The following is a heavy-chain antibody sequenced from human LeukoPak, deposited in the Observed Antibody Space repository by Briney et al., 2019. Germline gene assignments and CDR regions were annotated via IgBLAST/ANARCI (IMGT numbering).Heavy chain of an antibody. Sequence: SETLSLTCTVSGGSISSGGYYWSWIRQHPGKGLEWIGYIYYSGSTYYNPSLKRRVTISVDTSKNQFSLKLSSVTAADTAVYYCASNDSSGYPRVFQHWGQGTLVTVSS. V-gene: IGHV4-31*03. CDR1: GGSISSGGYY. CDR3: ASNDSSGYPRVFQH. CDR2: IYYSGST. J-gene: IGHJ1*01. D-gene: IGHD3-22*01.